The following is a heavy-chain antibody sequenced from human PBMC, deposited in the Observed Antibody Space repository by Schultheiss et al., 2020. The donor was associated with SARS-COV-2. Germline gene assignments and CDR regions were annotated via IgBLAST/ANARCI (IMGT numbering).Heavy chain of an antibody. Sequence: SETLSLTCSVSGDSISTNYWSWIRQPPGKGLEWIGYIYYSGSTNYNPSLKSRVTISVDTSKNQFSLKLSSVTAADTAVYYCARALYSRMDVWGQGTTVTVSS. D-gene: IGHD5-18*01. CDR2: IYYSGST. CDR1: GDSISTNY. CDR3: ARALYSRMDV. J-gene: IGHJ6*02. V-gene: IGHV4-59*01.